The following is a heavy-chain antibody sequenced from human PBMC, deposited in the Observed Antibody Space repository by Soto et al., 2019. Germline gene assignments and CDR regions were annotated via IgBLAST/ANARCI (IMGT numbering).Heavy chain of an antibody. J-gene: IGHJ4*02. CDR2: IWYDGSNK. Sequence: PGGSLRLSCAASGITFSSYGMHRVRQAPGKGLEWVAVIWYDGSNKYYADSVKGRFTISGDNSKNTLYLQMNSLRAEDTAVYYCASASGYEWAFDSCGKGSLINVSS. D-gene: IGHD5-12*01. V-gene: IGHV3-33*01. CDR1: GITFSSYG. CDR3: ASASGYEWAFDS.